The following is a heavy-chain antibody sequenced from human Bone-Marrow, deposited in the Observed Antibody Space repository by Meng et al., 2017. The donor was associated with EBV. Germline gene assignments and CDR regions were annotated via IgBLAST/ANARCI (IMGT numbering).Heavy chain of an antibody. CDR1: GFSLSTPGVG. D-gene: IGHD2-21*01. CDR2: IYWDDDK. J-gene: IGHJ4*02. V-gene: IGHV2-5*02. CDR3: AHRRDYSYFDY. Sequence: QSPFKQSGPTPVNPTPTPTLTSTFSGFSLSTPGVGVRWIRQPPGEALDWLAVIYWDDDKRYSPSLKSRLTITKDTSKQQVVLTMTNMDPVDTATYYCAHRRDYSYFDYWGQGTLVTVSS.